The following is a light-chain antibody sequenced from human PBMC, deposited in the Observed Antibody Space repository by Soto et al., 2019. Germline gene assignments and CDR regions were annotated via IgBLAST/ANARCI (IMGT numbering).Light chain of an antibody. CDR1: SSDVGGYNY. CDR2: EVN. Sequence: QSVLTQPPSASGSPGQSVAISCTGTSSDVGGYNYVSWYQQHPGKAPKLMIYEVNKRPSGVPDRFSGSKSGNTASLTVSGIQAEDEADYYCSSYAGSSNVFGTGTKVPVL. J-gene: IGLJ1*01. V-gene: IGLV2-8*01. CDR3: SSYAGSSNV.